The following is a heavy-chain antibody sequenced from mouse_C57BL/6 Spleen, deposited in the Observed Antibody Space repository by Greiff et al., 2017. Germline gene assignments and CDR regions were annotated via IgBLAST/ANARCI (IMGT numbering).Heavy chain of an antibody. CDR3: ARHGSSPLGLGV. V-gene: IGHV1-78*01. CDR2: IYPRDGST. CDR1: GYTFTDHT. J-gene: IGHJ1*03. D-gene: IGHD1-1*01. Sequence: QVQLQQSGAELARPGASVKISCKVSGYTFTDHTIHWMKQRPEPGLEWIGDIYPRDGSTKYNEKSKGKATLTADKCSSTDYMQLNRLTSEDSAVYFCARHGSSPLGLGVWGTGTTVTVSS.